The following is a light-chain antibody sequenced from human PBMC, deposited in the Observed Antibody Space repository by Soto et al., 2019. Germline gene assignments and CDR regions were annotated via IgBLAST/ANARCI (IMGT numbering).Light chain of an antibody. J-gene: IGLJ1*01. CDR1: SSNIGRNT. CDR3: AAWDDGLNGSV. CDR2: NNN. Sequence: QSARTQPPSASGTPGQRVTISCSGSSSNIGRNTVNWYQQVPGTAPKLLIYNNNQRPSGVPDRFSGSKSGTSASLAIIGLQSEDEADYYCAAWDDGLNGSVFGAGTKVTVL. V-gene: IGLV1-44*01.